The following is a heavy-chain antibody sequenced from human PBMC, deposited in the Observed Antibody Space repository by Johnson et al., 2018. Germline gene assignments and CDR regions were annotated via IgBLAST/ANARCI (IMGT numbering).Heavy chain of an antibody. J-gene: IGHJ3*02. CDR2: IWYDGSNK. Sequence: QVQLVESGGGVVQPGRSLRLSCAASGFTFSSYGMHWVRQAPGKGLEWVAVIWYDGSNKYYADSVKGRFTISRDNSKTTLYLQMNSLQAEATAGYYYARDMRPPPAVAHAFDIWGQGTMVTVSS. CDR1: GFTFSSYG. CDR3: ARDMRPPPAVAHAFDI. D-gene: IGHD6-19*01. V-gene: IGHV3-33*01.